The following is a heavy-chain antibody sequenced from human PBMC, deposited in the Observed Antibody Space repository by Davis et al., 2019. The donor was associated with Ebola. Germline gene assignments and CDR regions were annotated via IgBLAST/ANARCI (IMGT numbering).Heavy chain of an antibody. CDR2: VYHIGVN. CDR3: ARREIDGDYVQDS. CDR1: NVSVSSLY. V-gene: IGHV4-59*02. Sequence: MPSETLSLTCTVSNVSVSSLYWSWVRQPPGKGLEWIGYVYHIGVNIYNPSLKSRLTISVDTSKNQFSLKLSSVTAADTAVYYCARREIDGDYVQDSWGQGTLVTVSS. J-gene: IGHJ4*02. D-gene: IGHD4-17*01.